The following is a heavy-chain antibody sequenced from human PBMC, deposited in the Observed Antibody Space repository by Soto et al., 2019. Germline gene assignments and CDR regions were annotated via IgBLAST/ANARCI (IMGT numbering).Heavy chain of an antibody. D-gene: IGHD6-13*01. CDR1: GFTFSDHY. CDR3: ARGYSRYRAFDI. Sequence: GGSLRLSCAASGFTFSDHYMDWVRQAPGKGLEWVGRTRNKANSYTTEYAASVKGRFTISRDDSKNSLYLQMNSLKTEDTAVYYCARGYSRYRAFDIWGQGTMVTVSS. J-gene: IGHJ3*02. V-gene: IGHV3-72*01. CDR2: TRNKANSYTT.